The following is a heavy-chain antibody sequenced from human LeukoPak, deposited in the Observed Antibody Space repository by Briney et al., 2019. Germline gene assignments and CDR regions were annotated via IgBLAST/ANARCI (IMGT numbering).Heavy chain of an antibody. Sequence: GGSLRLSCAASGFTFSDYYMSWIRQAPGKGLEWVSYISGSGSTLYYADSVKGRFTISRDNAKNSLYLQMNSLRAEDTAVYYCARAVAGPSGRFDYWGQGTLVTVSS. CDR3: ARAVAGPSGRFDY. CDR2: ISGSGSTL. V-gene: IGHV3-11*01. D-gene: IGHD6-19*01. CDR1: GFTFSDYY. J-gene: IGHJ4*02.